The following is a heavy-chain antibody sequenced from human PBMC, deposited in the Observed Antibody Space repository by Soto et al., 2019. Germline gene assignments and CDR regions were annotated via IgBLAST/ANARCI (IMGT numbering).Heavy chain of an antibody. Sequence: QVQLQQWGVGLLKPSGTLSLNCAVNGGSLSGFYWSWIRQPPGKGLEWIGEIKDGGYTNYSPSLKSRATISSYRSNNQFSLRLNSVTAADTGVYYCARGQEGVVATHWDQGALVTVSS. D-gene: IGHD5-12*01. J-gene: IGHJ4*02. CDR1: GGSLSGFY. CDR2: IKDGGYT. CDR3: ARGQEGVVATH. V-gene: IGHV4-34*01.